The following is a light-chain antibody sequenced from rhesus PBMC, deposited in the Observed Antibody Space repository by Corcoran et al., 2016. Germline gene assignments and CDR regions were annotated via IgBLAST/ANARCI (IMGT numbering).Light chain of an antibody. CDR1: ENVNNY. J-gene: IGKJ4*01. CDR3: QHGYGTPLT. V-gene: IGKV1-74*01. CDR2: KAS. Sequence: DIQMTQSPSSLSASVGDRVTITCRASENVNNYLNWYQQKPRKSPKLLIYKASTLQSGVPSRFSGSGSGTDYTFTISSLQPEDVATYYCQHGYGTPLTFGGGTKVELK.